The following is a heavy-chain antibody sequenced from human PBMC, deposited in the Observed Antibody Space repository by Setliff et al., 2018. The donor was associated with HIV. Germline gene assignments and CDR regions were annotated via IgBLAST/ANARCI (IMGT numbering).Heavy chain of an antibody. CDR3: ARDYTNAFDI. CDR2: IYHSGIT. D-gene: IGHD3-3*01. Sequence: SETLSLTCTVSGGSISSGDYSWNWMRQTPGKGLEWIGYIYHSGITSYNPSLKSRFIMLIDTSQNQFSLKVNSVTAADTAVYYCARDYTNAFDIWGQGTMVTVSS. J-gene: IGHJ3*02. V-gene: IGHV4-30-4*08. CDR1: GGSISSGDYS.